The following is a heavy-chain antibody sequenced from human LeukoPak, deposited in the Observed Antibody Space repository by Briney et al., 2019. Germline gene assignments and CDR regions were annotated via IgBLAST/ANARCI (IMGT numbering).Heavy chain of an antibody. V-gene: IGHV4-4*02. Sequence: PSETLSLTCTVSLDSTTSNFWSWVRQPPGKGLEWIGEIHRSGSPNYNPSLQSRVIISIKRYANQIALDLSSVTAAATAVYYCARAVFGGYNPGAYWGQGILVTVSS. CDR1: LDSTTSNF. D-gene: IGHD1-14*01. J-gene: IGHJ4*02. CDR2: IHRSGSP. CDR3: ARAVFGGYNPGAY.